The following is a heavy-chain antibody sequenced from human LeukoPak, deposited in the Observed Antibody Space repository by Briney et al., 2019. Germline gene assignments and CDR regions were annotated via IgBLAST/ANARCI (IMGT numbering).Heavy chain of an antibody. D-gene: IGHD5-12*01. J-gene: IGHJ4*02. Sequence: GASVKVSCKASGGTFGIYVIYWVRQAPGKGLEWMGGFDPEDGETIYAQKFQGRVTMTEDTSTDTAYMELSSLRSEDTAVYYCATERNRGYDSFDYWGQGTLVTVSS. CDR2: FDPEDGET. CDR3: ATERNRGYDSFDY. CDR1: GGTFGIYV. V-gene: IGHV1-24*01.